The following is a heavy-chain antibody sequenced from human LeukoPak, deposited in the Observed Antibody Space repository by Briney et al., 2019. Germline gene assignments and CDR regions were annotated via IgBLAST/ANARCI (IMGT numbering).Heavy chain of an antibody. CDR1: GYTFTNYG. V-gene: IGHV1-18*01. Sequence: GASVKVACKASGYTFTNYGISWVRQAPGQGLVWMGWISAYNGNTYYAQKLQGRVTMTTDTSTSTAYMELRGLRSDDTAVYYCARDIVVVIAKGYYMDVWGKGTTVTVSS. CDR2: ISAYNGNT. D-gene: IGHD2-21*01. J-gene: IGHJ6*03. CDR3: ARDIVVVIAKGYYMDV.